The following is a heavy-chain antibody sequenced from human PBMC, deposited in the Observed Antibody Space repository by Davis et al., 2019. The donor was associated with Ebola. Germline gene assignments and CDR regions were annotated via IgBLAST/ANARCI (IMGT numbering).Heavy chain of an antibody. J-gene: IGHJ4*02. V-gene: IGHV3-48*02. CDR3: ARAGMVQGDITKWDGY. CDR1: GFTFSRNS. Sequence: PGGSLRLSCVASGFTFSRNSMHWVRQAPGQGLAWVSYITSSSTTIYYADSVKGRFTISRDNAKNTLYLQMNSLRDEDTAVYYCARAGMVQGDITKWDGYWGQGTLVTVSS. CDR2: ITSSSTTI. D-gene: IGHD3-10*01.